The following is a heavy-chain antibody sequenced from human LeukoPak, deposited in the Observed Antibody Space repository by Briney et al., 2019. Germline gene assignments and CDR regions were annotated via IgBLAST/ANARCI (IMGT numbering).Heavy chain of an antibody. J-gene: IGHJ6*02. CDR3: ARRAVYYYYGMDV. CDR1: GYTFTGYY. Sequence: ASVKVSCKASGYTFTGYYIHWVRQGPGQGHEWMGWINPNSGGANYAQKFQGRVTMARDTSISTAYMELTRLNSDDTAVYYCARRAVYYYYGMDVWGQGSTVTVSS. CDR2: INPNSGGA. V-gene: IGHV1-2*02. D-gene: IGHD6-25*01.